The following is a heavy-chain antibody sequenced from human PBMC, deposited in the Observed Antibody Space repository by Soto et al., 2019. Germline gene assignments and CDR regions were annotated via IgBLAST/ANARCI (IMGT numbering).Heavy chain of an antibody. V-gene: IGHV4-59*01. CDR2: MYFGGSF. Sequence: SETLSLTCSVSGDSISSGYWTWIRQPPGRGLEWIGFMYFGGSFNYNPSLESRVIFSVDTSKNQFSLKLTSVTTADTAIYYSTRAYHDSVGFGVDPWGQGAQVTVSS. CDR3: TRAYHDSVGFGVDP. J-gene: IGHJ5*02. CDR1: GDSISSGY. D-gene: IGHD3-22*01.